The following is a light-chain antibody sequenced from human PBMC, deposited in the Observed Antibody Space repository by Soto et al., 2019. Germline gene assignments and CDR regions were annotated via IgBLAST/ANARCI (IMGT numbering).Light chain of an antibody. CDR2: DVD. Sequence: QSALTQTASVSGSPGQSITISCTGTSGDVGSYNLVSWYQLRPGKAPKLMIFDVDIRPSGVSNCFSGSKSGNTASLTISGLQAEDEGDYYCSSYTGSSTLGIFGGGTKLTVL. CDR1: SGDVGSYNL. CDR3: SSYTGSSTLGI. J-gene: IGLJ2*01. V-gene: IGLV2-14*02.